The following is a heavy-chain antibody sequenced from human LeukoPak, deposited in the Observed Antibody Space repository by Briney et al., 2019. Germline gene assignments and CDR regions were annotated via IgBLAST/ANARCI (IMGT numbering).Heavy chain of an antibody. Sequence: SETLSLTCSVSGGSIRNYYWSWIRQPPGKGLEWIGYIYYSGSTNYNPSLKSRVTISVDTSKNQFSLKLSSVTAADTAVYYCARGGRKAVAGPDYWGQGTLVTVSS. CDR1: GGSIRNYY. CDR2: IYYSGST. V-gene: IGHV4-59*01. CDR3: ARGGRKAVAGPDY. D-gene: IGHD6-19*01. J-gene: IGHJ4*02.